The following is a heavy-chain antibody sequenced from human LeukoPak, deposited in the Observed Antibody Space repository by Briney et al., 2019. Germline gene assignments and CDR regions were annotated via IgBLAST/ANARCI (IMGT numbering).Heavy chain of an antibody. CDR3: ARDSHFQTSSGYSFDY. CDR1: GFNFSSYS. Sequence: GGSLRLFCAASGFNFSSYSMNWVRQAPGKGLEWVSYISSGSITIYYADSVKGRFTISRDNAKNSLYLQMNSLRDEDTAVYYCARDSHFQTSSGYSFDYWGQGTLVTVSS. J-gene: IGHJ4*02. CDR2: ISSGSITI. V-gene: IGHV3-48*02. D-gene: IGHD3-22*01.